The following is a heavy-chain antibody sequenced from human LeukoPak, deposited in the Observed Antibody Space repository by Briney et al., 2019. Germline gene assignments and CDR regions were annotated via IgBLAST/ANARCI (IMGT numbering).Heavy chain of an antibody. V-gene: IGHV1-46*01. Sequence: ASVKVSCKASGYTFTSYYMHWVRQAPGQGLEWMGIINPSGGSTSYAQKFQGRVTMTRDMSTSTVYMELSSLRSEDTAVYYCAKLGHSSGTYYYYYYGMDVWGQGTTVTVSS. J-gene: IGHJ6*02. CDR2: INPSGGST. D-gene: IGHD3-22*01. CDR3: AKLGHSSGTYYYYYYGMDV. CDR1: GYTFTSYY.